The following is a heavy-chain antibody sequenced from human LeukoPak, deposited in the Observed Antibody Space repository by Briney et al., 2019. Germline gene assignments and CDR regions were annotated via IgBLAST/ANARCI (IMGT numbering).Heavy chain of an antibody. J-gene: IGHJ4*02. D-gene: IGHD1-26*01. V-gene: IGHV3-30*18. CDR2: ISYDGSNK. CDR3: AKDRVGVKDY. CDR1: GFTFSSYG. Sequence: GGSLRLSCAASGFTFSSYGMHWVRQAPGKGLEWVAAISYDGSNKYYADSVKGRFTISRDNSKNTLYLQMNSLRAEDTAVYYCAKDRVGVKDYWGQGTLVTVSS.